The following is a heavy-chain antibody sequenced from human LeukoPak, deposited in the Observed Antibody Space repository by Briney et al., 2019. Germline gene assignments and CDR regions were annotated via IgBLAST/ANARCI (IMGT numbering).Heavy chain of an antibody. CDR1: GFTFSSYS. D-gene: IGHD6-19*01. J-gene: IGHJ4*02. Sequence: GGSLRLSCAASGFTFSSYSMNWVRQAPGKGLEWVSYISSSGNAIYYADSVKGRFTISRDNAKNSLYLQMNSLRAEDTAIYYCARSSFSSGWYEPYYFDSWGQGTLVTVSS. CDR2: ISSSGNAI. CDR3: ARSSFSSGWYEPYYFDS. V-gene: IGHV3-48*04.